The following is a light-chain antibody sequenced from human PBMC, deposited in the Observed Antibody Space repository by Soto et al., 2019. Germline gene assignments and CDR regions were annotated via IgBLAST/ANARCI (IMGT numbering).Light chain of an antibody. V-gene: IGKV3-15*01. CDR3: QQHNNWPPIT. CDR2: GAS. Sequence: EIVMTQTPATLSVSPGERATLSCRASQSVSSNLAWYQQKPGQAPRFLIYGASTRATGIPARFSGSGSGTEFTLTISSLQSEDFAVYYCQQHNNWPPITFGQGTRLEIK. J-gene: IGKJ5*01. CDR1: QSVSSN.